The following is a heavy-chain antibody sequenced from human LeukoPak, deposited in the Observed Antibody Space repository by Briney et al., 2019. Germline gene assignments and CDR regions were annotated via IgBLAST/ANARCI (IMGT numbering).Heavy chain of an antibody. CDR3: AREYYDSSGLDY. J-gene: IGHJ4*02. Sequence: SETLSLTCTVSGGSISSYYWSWIRQPPGKGLEWVGYVYYSGSTNYNPSLKSRVTMSVDTSKSQFSLKLNSVTAADTAVYYCAREYYDSSGLDYWGQGTLVTVSS. V-gene: IGHV4-59*01. CDR1: GGSISSYY. CDR2: VYYSGST. D-gene: IGHD3-22*01.